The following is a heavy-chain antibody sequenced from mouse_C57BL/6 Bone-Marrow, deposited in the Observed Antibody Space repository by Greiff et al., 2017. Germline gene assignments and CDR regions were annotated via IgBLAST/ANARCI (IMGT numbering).Heavy chain of an antibody. CDR1: GYTFTSYW. D-gene: IGHD2-5*01. CDR2: IYPGNSDT. J-gene: IGHJ1*03. V-gene: IGHV1-5*01. CDR3: TRSTAYYSNYWYFDV. Sequence: EVQLQESGPVLARPGASVKMSCKTSGYTFTSYWMHWVKQRPGQGLEWIGAIYPGNSDTSYNQKFKGKAKLTAVTSASTAYMELSSLTNEDSAVYYCTRSTAYYSNYWYFDVWGTGTTVTVSS.